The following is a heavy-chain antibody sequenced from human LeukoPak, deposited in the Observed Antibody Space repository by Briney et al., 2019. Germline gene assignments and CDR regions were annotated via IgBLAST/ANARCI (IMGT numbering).Heavy chain of an antibody. V-gene: IGHV1-69*01. CDR3: ASDFPSRVRGVISYGMDV. Sequence: GASVKVSCKASGGTFSSYAISWVRQARGQGLEWMGGIIPIFGTANYAQKFQGRVTITADESTSTAYMELSSLRSEDTAVYYCASDFPSRVRGVISYGMDVWGKGTTVTVSS. CDR2: IIPIFGTA. D-gene: IGHD3-10*01. J-gene: IGHJ6*04. CDR1: GGTFSSYA.